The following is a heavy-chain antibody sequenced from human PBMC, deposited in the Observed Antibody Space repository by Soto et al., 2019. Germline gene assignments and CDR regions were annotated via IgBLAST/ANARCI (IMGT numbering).Heavy chain of an antibody. Sequence: ASGKVSCKASGYTFTSYDINWVRQATGQGLEWMGWMNPNSGNTGYAQKFQGRVTMTRNTSIRPAYMELSSLRSEATAVYYCARGPLRFLEWFPFDYWGQGTLVTVSS. CDR1: GYTFTSYD. V-gene: IGHV1-8*01. J-gene: IGHJ4*02. D-gene: IGHD3-3*01. CDR2: MNPNSGNT. CDR3: ARGPLRFLEWFPFDY.